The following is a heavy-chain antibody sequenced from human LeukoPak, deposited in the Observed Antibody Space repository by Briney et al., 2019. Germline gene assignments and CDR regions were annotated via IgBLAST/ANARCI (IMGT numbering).Heavy chain of an antibody. Sequence: SVKVSCKASGGTFSSYAISWVRQAPGQGLEWMERIIPIFGTANYAQKFQGRVTITTDESTSTAYMELSSLRSEDTAVYYCARDLRRDGYNLWDWGQGTLVTVSS. CDR2: IIPIFGTA. CDR1: GGTFSSYA. CDR3: ARDLRRDGYNLWD. V-gene: IGHV1-69*05. D-gene: IGHD5-24*01. J-gene: IGHJ4*02.